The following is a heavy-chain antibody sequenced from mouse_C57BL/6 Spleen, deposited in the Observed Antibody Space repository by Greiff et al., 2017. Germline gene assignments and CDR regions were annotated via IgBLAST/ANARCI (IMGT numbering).Heavy chain of an antibody. V-gene: IGHV5-16*01. CDR1: GFTFSDYY. Sequence: EVKLVESEGGLVQPGSSMKLSCTASGFTFSDYYMAWVRQVPEKGLEWVANINYDGSSTYYLDSLKSRFIISRDNAKNILYLQMSSLKSEDTATYYCARDGVPFDYWGQGTTLTVSS. CDR2: INYDGSST. CDR3: ARDGVPFDY. J-gene: IGHJ2*01.